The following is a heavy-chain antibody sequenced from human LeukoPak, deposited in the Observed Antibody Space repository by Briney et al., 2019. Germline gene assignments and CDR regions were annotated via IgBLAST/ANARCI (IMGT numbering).Heavy chain of an antibody. CDR1: GFTFSDYY. CDR2: ISSSGSTI. Sequence: GGSLRLSCAASGFTFSDYYMSWLRQAPGKGLEWVSYISSSGSTIYYADSVKGRFTISRDNAKNSLYLQMNSLRAEDTAVYYCARDRSRYSGYDWGSWFDPWGQRTLVTVSS. J-gene: IGHJ5*02. CDR3: ARDRSRYSGYDWGSWFDP. D-gene: IGHD5-12*01. V-gene: IGHV3-11*01.